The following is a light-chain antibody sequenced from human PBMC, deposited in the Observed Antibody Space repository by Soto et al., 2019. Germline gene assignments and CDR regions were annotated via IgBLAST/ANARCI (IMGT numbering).Light chain of an antibody. CDR1: QYISIW. CDR2: SAS. J-gene: IGKJ3*01. Sequence: DIQMTQSPSFVSASLGDRVTLTCRASQYISIWLAWYQQGLGEAPRLLIFSASTLKNGVPARFSGSGSGTDFTLTISGLQPEDVATYYCQQGRTSPFSFGPGTKV. CDR3: QQGRTSPFS. V-gene: IGKV1D-12*01.